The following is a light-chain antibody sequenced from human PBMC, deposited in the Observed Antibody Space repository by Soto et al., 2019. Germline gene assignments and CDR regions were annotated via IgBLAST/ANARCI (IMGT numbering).Light chain of an antibody. V-gene: IGKV1-5*03. CDR3: RHYKNWPPET. CDR2: KAS. CDR1: QTISSW. J-gene: IGKJ1*01. Sequence: DLPRTQSPSTRSASVGDRVHITGRASQTISSWLAWYQQKPWKAPKLLIYKASTLKSGVPSRFSGSGSGTEFTLTISSLQPEDFAIYYCRHYKNWPPETFGQGTKLDIK.